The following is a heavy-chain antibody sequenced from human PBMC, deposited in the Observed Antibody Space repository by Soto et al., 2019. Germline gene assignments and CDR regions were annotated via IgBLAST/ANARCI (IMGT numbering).Heavy chain of an antibody. J-gene: IGHJ5*02. D-gene: IGHD3-3*01. Sequence: ASVKVSCKASGYTFTSYAMHWVRQAPGQRLEWMGWINAGNGNTKYSQKFQGRVTITRDTSASTAYMELSSLRSEDTAVYYCARGDANDFFSHWFDPWGQGTLVTVSS. CDR3: ARGDANDFFSHWFDP. V-gene: IGHV1-3*01. CDR1: GYTFTSYA. CDR2: INAGNGNT.